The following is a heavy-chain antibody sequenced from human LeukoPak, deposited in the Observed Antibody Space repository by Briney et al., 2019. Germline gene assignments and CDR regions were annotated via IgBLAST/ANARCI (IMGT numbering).Heavy chain of an antibody. CDR2: IYHSGST. CDR1: GYSISSRYY. CDR3: ARSGIAAAGSPDY. J-gene: IGHJ4*02. Sequence: PSETLSLTCAVSGYSISSRYYWGWIRQPPGKGLEWIGSIYHSGSTYYNPSLKSRVTISVDTSKNQFSLKLSSVTAADTAVYYCARSGIAAAGSPDYWGQGTLVTVSS. D-gene: IGHD6-13*01. V-gene: IGHV4-38-2*01.